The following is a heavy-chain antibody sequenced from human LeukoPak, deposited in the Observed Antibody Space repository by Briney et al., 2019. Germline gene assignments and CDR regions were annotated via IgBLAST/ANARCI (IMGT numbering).Heavy chain of an antibody. CDR1: GGSISSGGYY. V-gene: IGHV4-31*03. Sequence: SETLSLTCTVSGGSISSGGYYWSWIRQHPGKGLEWIGYIYYSGSTYYNPSLKSRVTISVDTSKNQFPLKLSSVTAADTAVYYCARVSTRYCSSTSCYRVVDYWGQGTLVTVSS. D-gene: IGHD2-2*02. CDR2: IYYSGST. J-gene: IGHJ4*02. CDR3: ARVSTRYCSSTSCYRVVDY.